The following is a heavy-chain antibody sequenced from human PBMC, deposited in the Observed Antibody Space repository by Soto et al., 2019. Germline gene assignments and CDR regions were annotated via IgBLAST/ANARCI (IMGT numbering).Heavy chain of an antibody. CDR1: RGSISIGTNY. Sequence: SETLSLTCTVSRGSISIGTNYLAWIRQPPGKGLEWIANIYYSGSTFYNPSLKSRVTISLDTSKNQFSLKLRSVTAADTAVYYCARHEAGWYFDSWGQGTIVTLYS. D-gene: IGHD6-25*01. CDR2: IYYSGST. J-gene: IGHJ4*02. CDR3: ARHEAGWYFDS. V-gene: IGHV4-39*01.